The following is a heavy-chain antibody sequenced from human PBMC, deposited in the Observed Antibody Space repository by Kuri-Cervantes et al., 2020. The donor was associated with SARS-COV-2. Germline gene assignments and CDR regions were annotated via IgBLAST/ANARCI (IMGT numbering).Heavy chain of an antibody. D-gene: IGHD3-16*02. J-gene: IGHJ5*02. V-gene: IGHV3-48*01. CDR3: ARDHGIPLYYDYVWGSYRYRHNWFDP. CDR2: ISSSSSTI. Sequence: GGSLRLSCAASGFTFSSYAMSWVRQAPGKGLEWVSYISSSSSTIYYADSVKGRFTISRDNAKNSLYLQMNSLRAEDTAVYYCARDHGIPLYYDYVWGSYRYRHNWFDPWGQGTLVTVSS. CDR1: GFTFSSYA.